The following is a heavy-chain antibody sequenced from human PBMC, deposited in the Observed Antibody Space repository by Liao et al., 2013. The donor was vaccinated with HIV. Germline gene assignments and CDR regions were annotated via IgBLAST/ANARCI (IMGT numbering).Heavy chain of an antibody. CDR2: INHSGIT. V-gene: IGHV4-34*10. D-gene: IGHD3-16*01. Sequence: QLQESGPGLVKPSETLSLTCAVYGGSFSGYYWSWIRQPPGKGLEWIGEINHSGITNYNPSLKSRVTISVDTSKNQFSLKLSSLTAADTAVYFCARGGDGDYYNFLDVWGKGTTVTVSS. CDR1: GGSFSGYY. CDR3: ARGGDGDYYNFLDV. J-gene: IGHJ6*03.